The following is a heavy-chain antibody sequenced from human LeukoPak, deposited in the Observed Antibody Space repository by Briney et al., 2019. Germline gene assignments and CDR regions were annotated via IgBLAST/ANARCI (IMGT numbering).Heavy chain of an antibody. V-gene: IGHV3-30*18. CDR2: ISYDGSNK. Sequence: GGSLRLSCAAPGFTFSSYGMHWVRQAPGKGLEWVAVISYDGSNKYYADSVKGRFTISRDNSKNTLYLQMNSLRAEDTAVYYCAKAGSYSSSWYVSRRDYGMDVWGQGTTVTVSS. CDR3: AKAGSYSSSWYVSRRDYGMDV. CDR1: GFTFSSYG. J-gene: IGHJ6*02. D-gene: IGHD6-13*01.